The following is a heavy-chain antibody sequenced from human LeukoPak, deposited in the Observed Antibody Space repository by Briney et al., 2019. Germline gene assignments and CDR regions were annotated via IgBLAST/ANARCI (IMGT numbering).Heavy chain of an antibody. CDR1: GGSISNYY. J-gene: IGHJ4*02. Sequence: SETLSLTCTVSGGSISNYYWNWIRQPPGKGLEWIGYIYYSGTTNYNPSLKSRVTISVDTSKNQFSLKLSSVTAADTAVYYCARRNGQDIVATFRRRYYFDYWGQGTLVTVSS. CDR2: IYYSGTT. V-gene: IGHV4-59*12. D-gene: IGHD5-12*01. CDR3: ARRNGQDIVATFRRRYYFDY.